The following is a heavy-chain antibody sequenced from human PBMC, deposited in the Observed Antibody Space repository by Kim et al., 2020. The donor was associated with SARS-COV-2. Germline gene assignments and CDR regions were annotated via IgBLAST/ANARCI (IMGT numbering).Heavy chain of an antibody. CDR3: ASAQMATIAFDI. V-gene: IGHV4-59*01. Sequence: NYNPALKSRVTISVDTSKNQFSLKLSSVTAADTAVYYCASAQMATIAFDIWGQGTMVTVSS. D-gene: IGHD5-12*01. J-gene: IGHJ3*02.